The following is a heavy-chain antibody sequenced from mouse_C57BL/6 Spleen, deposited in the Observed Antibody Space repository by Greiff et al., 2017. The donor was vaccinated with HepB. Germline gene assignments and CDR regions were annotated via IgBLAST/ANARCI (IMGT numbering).Heavy chain of an antibody. Sequence: EVNLVESGGGLVKPGGSLKLSCAASGFTFSSYAMSWVRQTPEKRLEWVATISDGGSYTYYPDNVKGRFTISRDNAKNNLYLQMSHLKSEDTAMYYCARDRVPVAYWGQGTLVTVSA. J-gene: IGHJ3*01. CDR1: GFTFSSYA. CDR2: ISDGGSYT. CDR3: ARDRVPVAY. V-gene: IGHV5-4*01.